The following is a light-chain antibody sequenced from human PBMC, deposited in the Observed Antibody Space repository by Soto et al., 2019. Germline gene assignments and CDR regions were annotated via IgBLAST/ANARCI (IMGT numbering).Light chain of an antibody. V-gene: IGKV3-15*01. CDR1: QSVSSN. Sequence: EIVMTQSPATLSVSPGERATLSCRASQSVSSNLAWYQQKPGQAPRLLIYGASTRSTGIPARFSGSGSGTEFTLTISSLLSEDFPVYYCQQYNNWPPWTFGQGTKVEIK. CDR3: QQYNNWPPWT. CDR2: GAS. J-gene: IGKJ1*01.